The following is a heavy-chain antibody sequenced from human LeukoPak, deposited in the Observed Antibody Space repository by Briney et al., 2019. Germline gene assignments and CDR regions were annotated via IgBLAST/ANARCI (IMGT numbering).Heavy chain of an antibody. V-gene: IGHV3-21*01. CDR1: GFTFSSYS. CDR2: ISSSSSYI. J-gene: IGHJ3*02. CDR3: ARQGSSDAFDI. Sequence: GGTLRLSCAASGFTFSSYSMNWVRQAPGKGLEWVSSISSSSSYIYYADSVKGRFTISRDNAKNSLYLQMNSLRAEDTAVYYCARQGSSDAFDIWGQGTMVTVSS. D-gene: IGHD6-6*01.